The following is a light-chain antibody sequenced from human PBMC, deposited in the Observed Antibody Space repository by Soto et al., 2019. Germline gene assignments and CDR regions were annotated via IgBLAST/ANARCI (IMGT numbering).Light chain of an antibody. J-gene: IGLJ1*01. CDR3: QSYDSSLSDV. V-gene: IGLV1-40*01. CDR2: GNS. CDR1: SSNIGAGYD. Sequence: QSVLTQPPSVSGAPGQRVTISCTGSSSNIGAGYDVHWYQQLPGTDPKLLIYGNSNRPSGVPDRFSGSKSGTSASLAITGLRAEDEADYYCQSYDSSLSDVFGTGTKVTVL.